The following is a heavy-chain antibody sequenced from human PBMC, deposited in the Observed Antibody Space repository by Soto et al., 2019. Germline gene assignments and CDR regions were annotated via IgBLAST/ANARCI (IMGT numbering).Heavy chain of an antibody. Sequence: ESGGGLVQPGRSLRLTCEASGFTFDDYAMHWVRQAPGKGLEWVSGISWNSGSIAYADSLKGRFTISRANAKNALYLQMNSLRAEDTALYYCAKGVLEWLPYYGMDVWGQGTTVTVSS. CDR2: ISWNSGSI. D-gene: IGHD3-3*01. J-gene: IGHJ6*02. CDR3: AKGVLEWLPYYGMDV. V-gene: IGHV3-9*01. CDR1: GFTFDDYA.